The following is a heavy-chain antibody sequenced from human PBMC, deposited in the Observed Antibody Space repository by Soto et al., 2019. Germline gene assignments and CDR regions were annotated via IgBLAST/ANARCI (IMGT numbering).Heavy chain of an antibody. J-gene: IGHJ6*03. CDR2: ISYDGSNK. Sequence: GGSLRLSCAASGFTFSSYGMHWVRQAPGKGLEWVAVISYDGSNKYYADSVKGRFTISRDNSKNTLYLQMNSLRAEDTAVYYCAKLAVAGRRNYYYYYMDVWGKGTTVTVSS. V-gene: IGHV3-30*18. CDR3: AKLAVAGRRNYYYYYMDV. D-gene: IGHD6-19*01. CDR1: GFTFSSYG.